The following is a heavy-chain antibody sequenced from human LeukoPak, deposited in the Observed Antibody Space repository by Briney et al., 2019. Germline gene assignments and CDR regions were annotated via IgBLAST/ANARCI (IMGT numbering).Heavy chain of an antibody. Sequence: XAPGQGXXXMGIINPSGGSTSYAQKFQGRVTMTRDTSTSTVYMELSSLRSEDTAVYYCARGLAVAHPWDYWGQGTLVTVSS. J-gene: IGHJ4*02. CDR2: INPSGGST. D-gene: IGHD6-19*01. CDR3: ARGLAVAHPWDY. V-gene: IGHV1-46*01.